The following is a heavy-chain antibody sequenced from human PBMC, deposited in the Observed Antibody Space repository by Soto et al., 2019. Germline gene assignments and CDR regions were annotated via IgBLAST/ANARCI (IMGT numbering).Heavy chain of an antibody. V-gene: IGHV3-33*01. CDR3: ARDSDYKAPGADY. CDR1: GFTFSSYG. J-gene: IGHJ4*02. CDR2: IWYDGSNK. D-gene: IGHD4-17*01. Sequence: HPGGSLRLSCAASGFTFSSYGMHWVRQAPGKGLEWVAVIWYDGSNKYYADSVKGRFTISRDNSKNTLYLQMNSLRAEDTAVYYCARDSDYKAPGADYWGQGTLVTVSS.